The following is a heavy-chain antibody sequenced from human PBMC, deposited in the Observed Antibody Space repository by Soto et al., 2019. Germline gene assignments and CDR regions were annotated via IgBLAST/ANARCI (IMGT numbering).Heavy chain of an antibody. CDR1: GGSISSYY. J-gene: IGHJ3*02. CDR3: ARLATTDAFDI. V-gene: IGHV4-59*08. CDR2: IYYSGST. Sequence: QVQLQESGPGLVKPSETLSLTCTVSGGSISSYYWSWIRQPPGKGLEWIGYIYYSGSTNYNPSLESRGTISVDTSKNQFSLKLSSVTAADTAVYYCARLATTDAFDIWGQGTMVTVSS. D-gene: IGHD4-17*01.